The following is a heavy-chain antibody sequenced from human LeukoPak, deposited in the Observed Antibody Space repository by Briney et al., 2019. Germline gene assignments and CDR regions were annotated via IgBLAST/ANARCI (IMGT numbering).Heavy chain of an antibody. V-gene: IGHV3-20*04. CDR2: INWNGGRT. J-gene: IGHJ4*02. D-gene: IGHD4-17*01. Sequence: PGGSLRLSCAASGFTFSSYAMSWVRQAPGKGLEWVSGINWNGGRTGYADSVKGRFTISRDNAKNSLCLQMNSLRAEDTALYYCAGDYDYGDYPGYWGQGTLVTVSS. CDR3: AGDYDYGDYPGY. CDR1: GFTFSSYA.